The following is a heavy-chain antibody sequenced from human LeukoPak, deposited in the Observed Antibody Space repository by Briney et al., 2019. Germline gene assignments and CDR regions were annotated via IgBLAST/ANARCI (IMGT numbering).Heavy chain of an antibody. CDR1: GFTFTSYS. J-gene: IGHJ4*02. CDR3: AKDQGRSYPYYFDY. Sequence: GGSLRLSCAASGFTFTSYSMSWVRQAPGKGLEWVSAISGSGGSTYYADSVKGRFTISRDNSKNTLYLQMNSLRAEDTAVYYCAKDQGRSYPYYFDYWGQGTLVTVSS. CDR2: ISGSGGST. V-gene: IGHV3-23*01. D-gene: IGHD1-26*01.